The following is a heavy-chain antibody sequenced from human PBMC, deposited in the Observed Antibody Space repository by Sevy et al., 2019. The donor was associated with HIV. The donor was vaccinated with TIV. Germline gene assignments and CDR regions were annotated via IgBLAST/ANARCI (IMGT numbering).Heavy chain of an antibody. CDR2: IYYTGST. V-gene: IGHV4-59*01. Sequence: SETLSLTCTVSGGSISAYYWSWIRQPPGKALEYVVYIYYTGSTNYNPSLKNRVTMSVDTSKNQFSLKLSSVTAADTAVYYCTRAPPVRSGDDSLNWFDPWGPGTLVTVSS. J-gene: IGHJ5*02. D-gene: IGHD5-12*01. CDR3: TRAPPVRSGDDSLNWFDP. CDR1: GGSISAYY.